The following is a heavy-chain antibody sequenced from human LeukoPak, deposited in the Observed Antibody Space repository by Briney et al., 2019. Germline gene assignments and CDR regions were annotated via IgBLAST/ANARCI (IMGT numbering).Heavy chain of an antibody. Sequence: PGGSLRLSCAASGFTFSSYAMSWVRQAPGKGLEWVSAISGSGGSTYYADSVKGRFTISRDNSKNTVYLQMDSLRAEDTAVYYCAYDYYGSGSYYKGNWFDPWGQGTLVTVSS. CDR1: GFTFSSYA. J-gene: IGHJ5*02. V-gene: IGHV3-23*01. D-gene: IGHD3-10*01. CDR3: AYDYYGSGSYYKGNWFDP. CDR2: ISGSGGST.